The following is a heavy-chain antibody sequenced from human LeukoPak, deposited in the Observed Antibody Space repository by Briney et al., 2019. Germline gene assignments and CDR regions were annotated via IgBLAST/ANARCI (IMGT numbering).Heavy chain of an antibody. CDR1: GGTFSSYA. J-gene: IGHJ6*03. D-gene: IGHD2-2*01. CDR3: ARAEAAGIPAVMPLMWYYYYMDV. V-gene: IGHV1-69*01. CDR2: IIPIFGTA. Sequence: SVKVSCKASGGTFSSYAISWVRQAPGQGLEWMGGIIPIFGTASYAQKFQGRVTITADESTSTAYMELSSLRSEDTAVYHCARAEAAGIPAVMPLMWYYYYMDVWGKGTTVTVSS.